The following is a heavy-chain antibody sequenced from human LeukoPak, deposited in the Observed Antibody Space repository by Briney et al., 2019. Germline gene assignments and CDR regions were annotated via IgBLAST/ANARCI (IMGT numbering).Heavy chain of an antibody. J-gene: IGHJ6*03. CDR1: GFTFSSYA. V-gene: IGHV3-30*04. CDR3: AKDGSSSWRMLYCYYYYMDV. D-gene: IGHD6-13*01. Sequence: GGSLRLSCAASGFTFSSYAMHWVRQAPGKGLEWVAVISYDGSNKYYADSVKGRFTISRDNSKNTLYLQMNSLRAEDTAVYYCAKDGSSSWRMLYCYYYYMDVWGKGTTVTISS. CDR2: ISYDGSNK.